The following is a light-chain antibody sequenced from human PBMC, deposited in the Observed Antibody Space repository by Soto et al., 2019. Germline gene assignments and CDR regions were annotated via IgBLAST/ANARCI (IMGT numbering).Light chain of an antibody. V-gene: IGKV1-5*03. CDR2: KAS. CDR1: QSIGSW. J-gene: IGKJ1*01. Sequence: DIPMTQSPTTLSASVGDRVTITCRASQSIGSWLAWYQQKPGKAPKLLIYKASTLESGVPSRFSGSGSGTEFIITISSLQPDHLASYYCQQYGSYSPWTFGQGTKVDIK. CDR3: QQYGSYSPWT.